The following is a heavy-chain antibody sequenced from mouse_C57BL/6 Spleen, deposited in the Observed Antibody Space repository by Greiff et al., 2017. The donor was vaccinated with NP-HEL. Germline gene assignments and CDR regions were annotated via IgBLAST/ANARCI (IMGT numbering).Heavy chain of an antibody. CDR3: ARDYYDYDDAMDY. CDR2: ISSGSSTI. D-gene: IGHD2-4*01. Sequence: EVMLVESGGGLVKPGGSLKLSCAASGFTFSDYGMHWVRQAPEKGLEWVAYISSGSSTIYYADTVKGRFTISRDNAKNTLFLQMTSLRSEDTAMYYCARDYYDYDDAMDYWGQGTSVTVSS. CDR1: GFTFSDYG. J-gene: IGHJ4*01. V-gene: IGHV5-17*01.